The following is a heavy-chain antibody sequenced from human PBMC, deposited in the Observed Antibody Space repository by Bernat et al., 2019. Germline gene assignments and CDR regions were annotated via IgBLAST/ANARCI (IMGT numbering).Heavy chain of an antibody. Sequence: EVQLVESGGGLVKPGGSLRLSCAASGFTFSNAWMSWVRQAPGKGLEWVGRIKSKTDGGTTDYAAPVKGRFTISRDDSKNPLYLQMNSLKTEDTAVYYCTTLTYYDFWSGTPMIDYWGQGTLVTVSS. CDR1: GFTFSNAW. V-gene: IGHV3-15*01. CDR2: IKSKTDGGTT. D-gene: IGHD3-3*01. CDR3: TTLTYYDFWSGTPMIDY. J-gene: IGHJ4*02.